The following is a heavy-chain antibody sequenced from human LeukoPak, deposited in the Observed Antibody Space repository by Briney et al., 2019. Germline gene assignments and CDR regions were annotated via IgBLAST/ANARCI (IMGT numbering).Heavy chain of an antibody. V-gene: IGHV3-23*01. CDR3: AKVKALDAVASYFDY. J-gene: IGHJ4*02. CDR2: ISSSGDNT. D-gene: IGHD1-1*01. CDR1: GFVFSTYA. Sequence: GGSLRLSCAASGFVFSTYAMGWVRQAPGKGLEWVSPISSSGDNTYYADSVKGQFIISRDNSKNTLDLQMNSLRAEDTAIYHCAKVKALDAVASYFDYWGQGTLVTVSS.